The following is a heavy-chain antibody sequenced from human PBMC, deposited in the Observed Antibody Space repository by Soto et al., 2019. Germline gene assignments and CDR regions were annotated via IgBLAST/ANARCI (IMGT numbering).Heavy chain of an antibody. CDR1: VFTFISYW. Sequence: GGSLRLSCASSVFTFISYWMHWVRQVPGKGLVWVSRINTDGSITSHADSVKGRFTISRDNAKNTLYLQMNSLRADDTAVYYCTRDSGGRDAYWGQGALVTVSS. J-gene: IGHJ4*02. V-gene: IGHV3-74*01. D-gene: IGHD2-15*01. CDR3: TRDSGGRDAY. CDR2: INTDGSIT.